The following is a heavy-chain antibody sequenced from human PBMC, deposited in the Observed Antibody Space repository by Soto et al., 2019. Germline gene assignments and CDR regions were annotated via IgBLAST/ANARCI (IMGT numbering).Heavy chain of an antibody. CDR2: ISGSGGST. CDR1: GFTFSSYA. Sequence: LRLSCAASGFTFSSYAMSWVRQAPGKGLEWVSAISGSGGSTYYADSVKGRFTISRDNSKNTLYLQMNSLRAEDTAVYYCAKDGVVVVAATRRPYGMDVWGQGTTVTVSS. J-gene: IGHJ6*02. D-gene: IGHD2-15*01. CDR3: AKDGVVVVAATRRPYGMDV. V-gene: IGHV3-23*01.